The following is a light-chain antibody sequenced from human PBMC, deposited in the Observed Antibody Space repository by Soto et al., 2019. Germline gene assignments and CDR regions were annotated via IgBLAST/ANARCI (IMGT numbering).Light chain of an antibody. J-gene: IGKJ2*03. Sequence: IQMTQSPSTLSASVGDRVNITCRASQTIFSWLAWYQQKPGKAPNLLIYKASRLESGVPSRYSGSGSGTPFTLTISGLQPDDFAAYYCQQYNSSPYSFGQGTMLEI. V-gene: IGKV1-5*03. CDR1: QTIFSW. CDR2: KAS. CDR3: QQYNSSPYS.